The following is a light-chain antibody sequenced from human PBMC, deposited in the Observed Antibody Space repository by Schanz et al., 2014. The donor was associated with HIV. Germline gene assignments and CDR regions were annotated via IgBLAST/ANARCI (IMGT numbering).Light chain of an antibody. J-gene: IGKJ1*01. Sequence: EIVMTQSPATLYVSPGEGATLSCRASQSISNNLAWYQHKPGQAPRLLIFGASNRATGFPDRFSGSASGTDFTLTISRVEPEDFAVYYCQQYGSSLWTFGQGTKVEIK. CDR2: GAS. CDR1: QSISNN. CDR3: QQYGSSLWT. V-gene: IGKV3-20*01.